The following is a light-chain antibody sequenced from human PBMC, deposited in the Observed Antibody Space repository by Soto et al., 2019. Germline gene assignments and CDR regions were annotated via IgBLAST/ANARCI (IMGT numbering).Light chain of an antibody. Sequence: SYDLTQPPSVSVSPGQTASLTCFGDELGDKYAFWYQQKPAQSPVLVISQDTERPSGIPERFSGSNSGNTATLTISGTQAMDEADYYCQAWDTSTVVFGGGTKLTVL. CDR2: QDT. J-gene: IGLJ2*01. CDR1: ELGDKY. CDR3: QAWDTSTVV. V-gene: IGLV3-1*01.